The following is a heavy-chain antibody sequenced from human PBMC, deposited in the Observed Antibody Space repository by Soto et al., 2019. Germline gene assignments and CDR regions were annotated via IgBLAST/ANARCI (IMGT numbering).Heavy chain of an antibody. CDR3: ARPPHGLEMATYFDY. D-gene: IGHD5-12*01. J-gene: IGHJ4*02. CDR2: IYYSGST. V-gene: IGHV4-39*01. CDR1: GGSISSSSYY. Sequence: SETLSLTCTVSGGSISSSSYYWGWIRQPPRKGLEWIGSIYYSGSTYYNPSLKSRVTISVDTSKNQFSLKLSSVTAADTAVYYCARPPHGLEMATYFDYWGQGTLVTVSS.